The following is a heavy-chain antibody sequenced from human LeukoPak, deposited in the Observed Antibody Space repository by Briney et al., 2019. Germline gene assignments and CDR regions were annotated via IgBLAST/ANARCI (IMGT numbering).Heavy chain of an antibody. Sequence: ASVKISCKASGGTFSSYAISWVRQAPGQGLEWMGGIIPIFGTGNYAQKFQGRVTITADKSTSTAYMELSSLRSEDTAVYYCARDGGWYKRGLDYYYYYMDVWGKGTTVTVSS. CDR3: ARDGGWYKRGLDYYYYYMDV. D-gene: IGHD6-19*01. CDR2: IIPIFGTG. V-gene: IGHV1-69*06. J-gene: IGHJ6*03. CDR1: GGTFSSYA.